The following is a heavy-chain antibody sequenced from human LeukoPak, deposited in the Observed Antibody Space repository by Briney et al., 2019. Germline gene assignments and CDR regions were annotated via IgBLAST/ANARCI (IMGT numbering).Heavy chain of an antibody. V-gene: IGHV3-13*01. CDR2: IGTARDT. D-gene: IGHD2-15*01. CDR1: GFTFSTYD. Sequence: TGGSLRLSCAASGFTFSTYDMHWVRQATGKGLEWVSAIGTARDTYYPGSVKGRFTISRENAKSSLYLQMNSLRAEDTAVYYCAKEIRRYCSGGSCYPLDYWGQGTLVTVSS. CDR3: AKEIRRYCSGGSCYPLDY. J-gene: IGHJ4*02.